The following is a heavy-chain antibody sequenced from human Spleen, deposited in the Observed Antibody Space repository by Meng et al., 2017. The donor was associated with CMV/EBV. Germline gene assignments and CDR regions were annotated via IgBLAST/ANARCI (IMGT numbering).Heavy chain of an antibody. Sequence: VYGGSFSGYYWSWIRQHPGKGLEWIGEINHSGSTNYNPSLKSRVTISVDTSKNQFSLKLSSVTAADTAVYYCARAWKDRGGDCYSDYWGQGTLVTVSS. CDR3: ARAWKDRGGDCYSDY. D-gene: IGHD2-21*01. CDR1: GGSFSGYY. V-gene: IGHV4-34*01. CDR2: INHSGST. J-gene: IGHJ4*02.